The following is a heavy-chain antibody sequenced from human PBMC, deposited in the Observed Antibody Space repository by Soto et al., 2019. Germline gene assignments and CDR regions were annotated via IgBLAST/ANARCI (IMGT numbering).Heavy chain of an antibody. CDR1: GYPFTTYG. D-gene: IGHD1-1*01. J-gene: IGHJ6*02. CDR3: ARENWNYDYYYCMDV. V-gene: IGHV1-18*04. Sequence: ASVKVSCKASGYPFTTYGITWVRQAPGQGLEWLGWISAYTDNTNYAQNLQGRVTMTTDTSTSTAYMELRSLRSDDTAVYYCARENWNYDYYYCMDVGRQGTTVTVSS. CDR2: ISAYTDNT.